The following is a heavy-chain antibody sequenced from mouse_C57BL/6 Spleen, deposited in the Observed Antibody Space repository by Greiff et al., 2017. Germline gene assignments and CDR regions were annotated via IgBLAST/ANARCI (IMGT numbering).Heavy chain of an antibody. CDR3: ARNRNYSNYWYFDV. CDR1: GFSLTSYG. CDR2: IWSGGST. Sequence: QVQLKQSGPGLVQPSQSLSITCTVSGFSLTSYGVHWVRQSPGKGLEWLGVIWSGGSTDYNAAFISRLSISKDKSKSQVFFKMNSLQADDTAIYYCARNRNYSNYWYFDVWGTGTTVTVSS. D-gene: IGHD2-5*01. J-gene: IGHJ1*03. V-gene: IGHV2-2*01.